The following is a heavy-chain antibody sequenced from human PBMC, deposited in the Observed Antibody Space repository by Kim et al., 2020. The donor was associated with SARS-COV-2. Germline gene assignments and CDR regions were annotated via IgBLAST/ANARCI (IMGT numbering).Heavy chain of an antibody. D-gene: IGHD1-26*01. Sequence: KYYADAVKGRFTITRDNSKNPLYLQMNSLRAEDTAVYYCAREIVSYYGMDVWGQGTTVTVSS. CDR2: K. CDR3: AREIVSYYGMDV. J-gene: IGHJ6*02. V-gene: IGHV3-30*01.